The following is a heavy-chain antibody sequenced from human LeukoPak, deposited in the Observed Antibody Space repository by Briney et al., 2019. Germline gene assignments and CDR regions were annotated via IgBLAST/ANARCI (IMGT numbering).Heavy chain of an antibody. CDR3: AREDYGGNSAVDY. CDR2: IKQDGSEK. CDR1: GFTFSNYW. V-gene: IGHV3-7*01. D-gene: IGHD4-23*01. Sequence: GGSLRLSCAASGFTFSNYWMGWVRQAPGKGLEWVANIKQDGSEKRYVDPVKGRFTISRDNAKNSLYLQMNSLRAEDTAVYYCAREDYGGNSAVDYWGQGTLVTVSS. J-gene: IGHJ4*02.